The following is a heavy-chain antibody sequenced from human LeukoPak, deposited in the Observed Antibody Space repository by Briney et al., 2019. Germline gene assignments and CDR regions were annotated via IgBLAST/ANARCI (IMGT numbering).Heavy chain of an antibody. D-gene: IGHD2-15*01. CDR3: ARADRTFYCSGGSCYVAPKFDY. Sequence: ASVKVSCKASGYTFTSYGISWVRQAPGQGLEWMGWISACNGNTNYAQKLQGRVTMTTDTSTSTAYMELRSLRSNDTAVYYCARADRTFYCSGGSCYVAPKFDYWGQGTLVTVSS. CDR2: ISACNGNT. CDR1: GYTFTSYG. J-gene: IGHJ4*02. V-gene: IGHV1-18*01.